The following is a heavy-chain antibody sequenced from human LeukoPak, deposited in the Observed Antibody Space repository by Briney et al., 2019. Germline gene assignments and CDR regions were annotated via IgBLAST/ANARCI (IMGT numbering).Heavy chain of an antibody. CDR3: ARAPIAVAGWV. CDR2: ISYDGSNK. CDR1: GFTFSSYA. Sequence: GRSLRLSCAASGFTFSSYAMHWVRQAPGKGLEWVAVISYDGSNKYYADSVKGRFTISRDNSKNTLYLQMNSLRAEDTAVYYCARAPIAVAGWVWGPGTLVTVSS. D-gene: IGHD6-19*01. J-gene: IGHJ4*02. V-gene: IGHV3-30-3*01.